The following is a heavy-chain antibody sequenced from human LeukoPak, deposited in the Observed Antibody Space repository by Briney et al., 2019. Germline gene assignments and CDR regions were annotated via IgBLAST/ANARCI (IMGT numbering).Heavy chain of an antibody. Sequence: PGGSLRLSCAASGFTFSSYEMNWVRQAPGKGLEWVSYISSSGSTIYYADSVKGRFTISRDNAENSLYLQMNSLRAEDTAVYYCANFYYSAFFDSWGQGTLVTVSS. CDR2: ISSSGSTI. D-gene: IGHD4/OR15-4a*01. CDR3: ANFYYSAFFDS. V-gene: IGHV3-48*03. J-gene: IGHJ4*02. CDR1: GFTFSSYE.